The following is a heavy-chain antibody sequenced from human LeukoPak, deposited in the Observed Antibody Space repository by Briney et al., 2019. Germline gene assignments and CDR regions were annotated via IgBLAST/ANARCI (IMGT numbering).Heavy chain of an antibody. CDR2: SAYNGNT. CDR3: ARDRNVVVPADPFDY. Sequence: SAYNGNTNYAQKLQGRVTMTTDTSTSTAYMELRSLRSDDTAVYYCARDRNVVVPADPFDYWGQGTLVTVSS. J-gene: IGHJ4*02. V-gene: IGHV1-18*01. D-gene: IGHD2-2*01.